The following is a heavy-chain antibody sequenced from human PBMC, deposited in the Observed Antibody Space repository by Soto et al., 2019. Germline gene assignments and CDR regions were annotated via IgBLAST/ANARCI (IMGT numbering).Heavy chain of an antibody. J-gene: IGHJ4*02. V-gene: IGHV3-23*01. D-gene: IGHD6-19*01. CDR2: ISASGRDT. CDR3: AKGKTSGWYYFDY. CDR1: GFTFSYYA. Sequence: LXLSCVTSGFTFSYYAMSWFRQAPGKGLEWVSGISASGRDTYYADSVKDRFTISRDSFKNTLYLQMNSLRAEDTGTYYCAKGKTSGWYYFDYWGQGALVTVSS.